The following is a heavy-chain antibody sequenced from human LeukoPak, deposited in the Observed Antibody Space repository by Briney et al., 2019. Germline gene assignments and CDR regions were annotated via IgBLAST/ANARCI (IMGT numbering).Heavy chain of an antibody. J-gene: IGHJ4*02. D-gene: IGHD5-24*01. CDR1: GDGVSSNSAA. Sequence: SQTLSLTCAISGDGVSSNSAAWHWIRQSPSRGLEWLGRTYYRSKWYNDYAVSAKSRITINPDTSKNQFSLQLNSVTPEDTAVYYCARDSKVETATIFDYWGQGTLVTVSS. CDR2: TYYRSKWYN. V-gene: IGHV6-1*01. CDR3: ARDSKVETATIFDY.